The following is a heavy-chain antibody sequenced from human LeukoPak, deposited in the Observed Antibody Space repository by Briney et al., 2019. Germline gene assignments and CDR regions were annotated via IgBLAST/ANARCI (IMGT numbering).Heavy chain of an antibody. J-gene: IGHJ4*02. CDR1: GFTFSSYG. CDR2: IWYDGSNK. D-gene: IGHD6-13*01. Sequence: GRSLRLSCAASGFTFSSYGMHWVRQAPGKGLEWVAVIWYDGSNKYYADSVKGRFTISRDNSKNTLYLQMNSLRAEDTAVYYCAKATYGYSSSWVFFDYWGQGTLVTVSS. V-gene: IGHV3-33*06. CDR3: AKATYGYSSSWVFFDY.